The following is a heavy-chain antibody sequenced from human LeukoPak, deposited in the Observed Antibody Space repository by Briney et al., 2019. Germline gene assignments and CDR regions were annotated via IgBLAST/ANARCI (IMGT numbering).Heavy chain of an antibody. CDR2: ISSSGSTI. D-gene: IGHD5-18*01. J-gene: IGHJ6*03. CDR1: GFTFSSYE. CDR3: AKQAAMAKGGYYYYYMDV. V-gene: IGHV3-48*03. Sequence: GGSLRLSCAASGFTFSSYEMNWVRQAPGKGLEWVSYISSSGSTIYYADSVKGRFTISRDNAKNSLYLQMNSLRAEDTAVYYCAKQAAMAKGGYYYYYMDVWGKGTTVTVSS.